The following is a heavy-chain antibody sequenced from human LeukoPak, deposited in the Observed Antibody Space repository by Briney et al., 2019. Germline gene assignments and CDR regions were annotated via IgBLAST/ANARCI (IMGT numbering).Heavy chain of an antibody. CDR3: ARDLSYYGSGSYLGY. J-gene: IGHJ4*02. CDR1: GFSFSNYF. CDR2: ISSSGSTI. D-gene: IGHD3-10*01. V-gene: IGHV3-48*01. Sequence: GGSLRLSCAASGFSFSNYFMTWVRQAPGKDLEWVSYISSSGSTIYYADSMKGRFTVSRDNAKNSLYLQMNSLRAEDTAVYYCARDLSYYGSGSYLGYWGQGTLVTVSS.